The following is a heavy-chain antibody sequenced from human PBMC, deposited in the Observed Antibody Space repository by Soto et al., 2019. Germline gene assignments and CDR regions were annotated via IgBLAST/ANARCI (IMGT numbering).Heavy chain of an antibody. J-gene: IGHJ4*02. D-gene: IGHD2-2*01. CDR3: ARGGRYCSSTSCYYHFDY. V-gene: IGHV1-8*01. CDR2: MNPNSGNT. CDR1: GYTFTSYD. Sequence: ASVKVSCKASGYTFTSYDINWVRQATGQGLEWMGWMNPNSGNTGYAQKFQGRVTMTRNTSISTAYMELSSLRSEDTAVYYCARGGRYCSSTSCYYHFDYWGQGTLVTVSS.